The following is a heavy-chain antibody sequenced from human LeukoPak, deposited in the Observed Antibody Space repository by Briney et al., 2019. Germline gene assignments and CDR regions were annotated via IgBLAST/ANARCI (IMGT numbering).Heavy chain of an antibody. CDR2: FDPEDGET. J-gene: IGHJ6*03. D-gene: IGHD2-2*02. V-gene: IGHV1-24*01. Sequence: ASVTVSCKVSGYTLTELSMHWVRQAPGKGMEWVGGFDPEDGETIYAQKFQGRVTMTKDTSTDTAYMELSSLRSEDTAVYYCATGCSSTSCYRGYGYYYMDVWGKGTTVTVSS. CDR1: GYTLTELS. CDR3: ATGCSSTSCYRGYGYYYMDV.